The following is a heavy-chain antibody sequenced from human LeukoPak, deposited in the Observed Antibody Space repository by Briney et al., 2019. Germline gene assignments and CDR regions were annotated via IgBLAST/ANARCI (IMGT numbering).Heavy chain of an antibody. J-gene: IGHJ4*02. D-gene: IGHD6-19*01. CDR3: TTRGYSSGWYERGLVENYYFDY. Sequence: ASVKVSCKASGYTFTGYYMHWVRQAPGQGLEWMGWINPNSGGTNYAQKFQGWVTMTRDTSISTAYMELSRLRSDDTAVYYCTTRGYSSGWYERGLVENYYFDYWGQGTLVTVSS. CDR1: GYTFTGYY. CDR2: INPNSGGT. V-gene: IGHV1-2*04.